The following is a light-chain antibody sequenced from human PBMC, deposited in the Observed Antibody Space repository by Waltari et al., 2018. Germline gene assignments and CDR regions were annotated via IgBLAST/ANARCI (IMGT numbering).Light chain of an antibody. V-gene: IGLV2-8*01. J-gene: IGLJ1*01. CDR1: SSDVGGYNY. CDR2: DVT. Sequence: QSALTQPPSASGSPGQSVTISCTGTSSDVGGYNYVSWYQQHPGKAPKLLIYDVTKRPSGVPDRFSGSKSGNTASLTVSGLQAEDEADYYCNSYAGNSYVFRTGTKVTVL. CDR3: NSYAGNSYV.